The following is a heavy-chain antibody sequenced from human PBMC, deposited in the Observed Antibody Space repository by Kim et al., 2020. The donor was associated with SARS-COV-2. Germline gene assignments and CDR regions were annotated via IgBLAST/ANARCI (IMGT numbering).Heavy chain of an antibody. CDR3: AKELCADTCMDA. CDR1: GFSFSSCA. CDR2: ISHDGTSS. Sequence: GGSLRLSCAASGFSFSSCAMTWVRQAPGKGLEWVSSISHDGTSSHYADSVKGRFTISRDDSKNTLYLQMNSLRGEDTALYYCAKELCADTCMDAGGRGP. V-gene: IGHV3-23*01. D-gene: IGHD3-16*01. J-gene: IGHJ6*02.